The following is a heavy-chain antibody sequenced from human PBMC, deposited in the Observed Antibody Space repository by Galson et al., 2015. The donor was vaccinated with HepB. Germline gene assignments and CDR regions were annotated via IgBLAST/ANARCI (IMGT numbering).Heavy chain of an antibody. CDR1: GFTFISYV. CDR2: INVGARNT. Sequence: SVKVSCKASGFTFISYVVHWLRQAPGQRPEWMGWINVGARNTRHSQKFQDRVTLSRDTSATIVYLQLSSLRSADTAIYYCARGENHNNDSGGANNFGYWGQGTLVTVSS. J-gene: IGHJ4*02. V-gene: IGHV1-3*01. CDR3: ARGENHNNDSGGANNFGY. D-gene: IGHD2-15*01.